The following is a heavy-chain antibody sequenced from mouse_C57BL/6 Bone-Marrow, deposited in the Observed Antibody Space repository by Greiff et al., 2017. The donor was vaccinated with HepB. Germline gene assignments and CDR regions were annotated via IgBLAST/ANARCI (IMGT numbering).Heavy chain of an antibody. J-gene: IGHJ2*01. CDR2: IDPETGGT. Sequence: VQLQQSGAELVRPGASVTLSCKASGYTFTDYEMHWVKQTPVHGLEWIGAIDPETGGTAYNQKFKGKAILTADKSSSTAYMELRSLTSEDSAVYYCTREHYGNRHYFDYWGQGTTLTVSS. D-gene: IGHD2-1*01. V-gene: IGHV1-15*01. CDR3: TREHYGNRHYFDY. CDR1: GYTFTDYE.